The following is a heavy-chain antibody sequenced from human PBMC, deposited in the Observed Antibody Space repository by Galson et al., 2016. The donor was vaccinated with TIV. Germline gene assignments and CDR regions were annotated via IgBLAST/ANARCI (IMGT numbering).Heavy chain of an antibody. J-gene: IGHJ4*02. Sequence: SLRLSCAASGVSFRSYSMHWVRQTPGKGLEWVAVLSYNERDNYYADSVKGRFTISRDNSKNTLYLQMNTLRPEDTAMYYCARDGFDYWGQGTLVTVSS. CDR1: GVSFRSYS. V-gene: IGHV3-30*04. CDR2: LSYNERDN. CDR3: ARDGFDY.